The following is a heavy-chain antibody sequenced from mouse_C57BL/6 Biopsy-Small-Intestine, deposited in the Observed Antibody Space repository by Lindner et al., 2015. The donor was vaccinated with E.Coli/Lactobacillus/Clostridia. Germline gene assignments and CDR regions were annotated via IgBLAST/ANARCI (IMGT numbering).Heavy chain of an antibody. D-gene: IGHD2-14*01. CDR3: ARGGVLIGYFDY. V-gene: IGHV1-47*01. J-gene: IGHJ2*01. Sequence: VQLQESGAELVKPGVSVKMSCKASGYTFTTYPIEWMKQSHGKSLEWIGNFHPYNDDTKYNEKFKGKATLTVEKSSSTVYLELRRLTPDDSAVYYCARGGVLIGYFDYWGQGTTLTVSS. CDR2: FHPYNDDT. CDR1: GYTFTTYP.